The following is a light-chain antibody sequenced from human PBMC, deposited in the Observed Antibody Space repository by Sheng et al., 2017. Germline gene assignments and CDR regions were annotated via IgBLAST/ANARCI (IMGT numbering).Light chain of an antibody. V-gene: IGKV3-15*01. CDR2: SAL. CDR1: QNVSNN. J-gene: IGKJ5*01. Sequence: EVVMTQSPATLSVSPGERATLSCWASQNVSNNLAWYQQKPGQAPRLLIYSALTRTTGTPARFSASGSVTEFTLTISSLQSEDFAVYYCQQYNNWPPLTFGQGARLDIK. CDR3: QQYNNWPPLT.